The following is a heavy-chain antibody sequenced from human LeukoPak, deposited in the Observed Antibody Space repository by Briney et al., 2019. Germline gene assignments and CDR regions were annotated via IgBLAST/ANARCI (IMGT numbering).Heavy chain of an antibody. Sequence: SETLSLTCTVSGYSISSGYYWGWIRQPPGKGLEWIGSIYHSGSTYYNPSLKSRVTISVDTSKNQFSLKLSSVTAADTAVYYCARPRGQQHRRYFDYWGQGTLVTVSS. V-gene: IGHV4-38-2*02. D-gene: IGHD6-13*01. CDR3: ARPRGQQHRRYFDY. CDR1: GYSISSGYY. J-gene: IGHJ4*02. CDR2: IYHSGST.